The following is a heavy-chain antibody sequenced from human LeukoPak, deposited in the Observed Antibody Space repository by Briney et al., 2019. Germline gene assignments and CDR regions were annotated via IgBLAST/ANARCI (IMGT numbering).Heavy chain of an antibody. CDR3: SKGVGATRAITWFDP. D-gene: IGHD1-26*01. Sequence: GGSLRLSCAASGFTFSNYEMNWVRQAPGKGLEWVSAISGSGGNTYHADSVRGRFTISRDNSKNTLYLQMSSLRAEDTAVYYCSKGVGATRAITWFDPWGQGTLVTVSS. CDR2: ISGSGGNT. CDR1: GFTFSNYE. V-gene: IGHV3-23*01. J-gene: IGHJ5*02.